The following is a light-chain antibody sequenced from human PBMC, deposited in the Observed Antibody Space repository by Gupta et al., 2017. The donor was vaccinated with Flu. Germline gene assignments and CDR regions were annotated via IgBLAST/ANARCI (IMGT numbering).Light chain of an antibody. Sequence: TLSLSPGEGATLSCRASQSVSSSYIAWYQQKPGQAPRLLIYGASTRATGIPDRFSGSGSGTDFTLTIGRLEPEDFAVYYCQQYGNSPRFTFGPGTKVDIK. J-gene: IGKJ3*01. CDR3: QQYGNSPRFT. CDR2: GAS. CDR1: QSVSSSY. V-gene: IGKV3-20*01.